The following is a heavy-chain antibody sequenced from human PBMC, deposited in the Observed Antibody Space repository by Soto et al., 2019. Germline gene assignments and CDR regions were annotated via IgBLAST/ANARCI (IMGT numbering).Heavy chain of an antibody. Sequence: QITLKESGPTLVKPTQTLTLTCTFSGISLSTDAVGVAWIRQPPEKALEWLALIYWDDDKRYSPSLKSRLTIIKDTSKNQVVLTMTNMDPVDTATYYCAHRGEVATIISDAFDIWGPGTSVTVSS. CDR3: AHRGEVATIISDAFDI. J-gene: IGHJ3*02. V-gene: IGHV2-5*02. CDR2: IYWDDDK. D-gene: IGHD5-12*01. CDR1: GISLSTDAVG.